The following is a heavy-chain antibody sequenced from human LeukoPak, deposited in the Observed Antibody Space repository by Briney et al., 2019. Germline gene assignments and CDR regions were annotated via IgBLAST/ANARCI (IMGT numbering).Heavy chain of an antibody. CDR2: INWNGGST. D-gene: IGHD1-26*01. V-gene: IGHV3-20*04. J-gene: IGHJ5*02. Sequence: GGSLRLSCAASGFTFDDYGLSWVRQAPGKGLEWVSGINWNGGSTGYADSVKGRFTISRGNAKKSLYLQMNSLRAEDTAVYYCARGYSGSSVAWGQGTLVTVSS. CDR3: ARGYSGSSVA. CDR1: GFTFDDYG.